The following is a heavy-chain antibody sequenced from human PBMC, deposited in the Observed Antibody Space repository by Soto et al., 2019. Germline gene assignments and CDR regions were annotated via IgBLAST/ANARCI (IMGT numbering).Heavy chain of an antibody. CDR1: GCIFSSFS. Sequence: LRLSCAASGCIFSSFSMNWIRQAPGKGLEWLSYIRSDSNHIGYADSVSVRFTISSDIAKNSLFLQMSSLRDEDTAVYYCARDLAYAFDXWGQGTLFTVSX. D-gene: IGHD3-16*01. CDR3: ARDLAYAFDX. J-gene: IGHJ4*02. V-gene: IGHV3-48*02. CDR2: IRSDSNHI.